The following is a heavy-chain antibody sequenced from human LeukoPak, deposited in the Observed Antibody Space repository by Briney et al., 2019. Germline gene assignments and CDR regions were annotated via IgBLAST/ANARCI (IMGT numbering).Heavy chain of an antibody. J-gene: IGHJ3*02. D-gene: IGHD2-2*01. CDR1: GGSVSSGSYY. V-gene: IGHV4-61*01. CDR3: ASGPGRDAFDI. Sequence: SETLSLTCTVSGGSVSSGSYYWSWIRQPPGKGLEWIGYIYYSGSTNYNPSLKSRVTISVDTSKNQFSLKLSSVTAADTAVYYCASGPGRDAFDIWGQGTMVTVSS. CDR2: IYYSGST.